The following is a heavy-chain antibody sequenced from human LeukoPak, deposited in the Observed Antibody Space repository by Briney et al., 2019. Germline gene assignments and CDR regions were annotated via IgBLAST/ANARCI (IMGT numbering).Heavy chain of an antibody. CDR2: ISSSGSTI. J-gene: IGHJ4*02. V-gene: IGHV3-48*03. D-gene: IGHD2-15*01. Sequence: PGGSLRLSCAASGFTLSSYEMNWVHQAPGKGLEWVSYISSSGSTIYYADSVKGRFTISRDNAKNSLYLQMNSLRAEDTAVYYCARRGSALDYWGQGTLVTVSS. CDR1: GFTLSSYE. CDR3: ARRGSALDY.